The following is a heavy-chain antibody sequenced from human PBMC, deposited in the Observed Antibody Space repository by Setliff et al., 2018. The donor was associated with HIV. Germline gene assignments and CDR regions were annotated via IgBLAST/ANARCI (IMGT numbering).Heavy chain of an antibody. V-gene: IGHV4-39*07. Sequence: SETLSLTCTASGYSISSSSYYWDWIRQPPGKGLEWIGSIYYSGSTYYNPSLKSRVTISVDTSKNQFSLKLSSVTAADTAVYYCARDFRIGWAVQDYWYFDLWGRGTLVTVSS. CDR1: GYSISSSSYY. J-gene: IGHJ2*01. CDR2: IYYSGST. D-gene: IGHD1-26*01. CDR3: ARDFRIGWAVQDYWYFDL.